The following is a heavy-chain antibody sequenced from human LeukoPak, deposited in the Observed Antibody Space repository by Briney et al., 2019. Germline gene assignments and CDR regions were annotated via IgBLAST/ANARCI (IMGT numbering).Heavy chain of an antibody. D-gene: IGHD3-10*01. V-gene: IGHV4-34*01. J-gene: IGHJ6*02. CDR3: ARLGGSGSYYIRDYYGMDV. Sequence: SSETLSLTCAVYGGSFSGYYWSWIRQPPGKGLEWIGEINHSGSTNYNPSLKSRVTISVDTSKNQFSLKLSSVTAADTAVYYCARLGGSGSYYIRDYYGMDVWGQGTTVTVSS. CDR1: GGSFSGYY. CDR2: INHSGST.